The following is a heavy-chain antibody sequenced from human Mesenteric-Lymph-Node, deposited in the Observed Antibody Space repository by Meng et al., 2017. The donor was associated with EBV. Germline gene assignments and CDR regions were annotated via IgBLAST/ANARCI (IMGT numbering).Heavy chain of an antibody. Sequence: EVQLVQSWVEVKKPGATVKISCKVSGYTFTDYFMHWVQQAPGKGREWMGLVDPEDGETIYAEKFQGRVTITADTSTDTAYMELSSLRSEDTAVYYCSLELATIRGVAYWGQGTLVTVSS. CDR1: GYTFTDYF. CDR3: SLELATIRGVAY. D-gene: IGHD5-24*01. V-gene: IGHV1-69-2*01. J-gene: IGHJ4*02. CDR2: VDPEDGET.